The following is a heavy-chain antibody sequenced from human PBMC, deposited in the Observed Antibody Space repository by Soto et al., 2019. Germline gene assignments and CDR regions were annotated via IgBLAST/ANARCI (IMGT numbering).Heavy chain of an antibody. CDR2: IDYSGST. CDR1: GGSISSGGYY. D-gene: IGHD3-10*01. CDR3: ARGYVRLLWFGELFAWFDP. V-gene: IGHV4-31*03. J-gene: IGHJ5*02. Sequence: SESLDITCTVSGGSISSGGYYWSWIRQHPGKGLEWTGYIDYSGSTYYNPSLKGRVTISVDTSKNQFSLKLSSVTAADTAVYYCARGYVRLLWFGELFAWFDPWGQGTLVPVSS.